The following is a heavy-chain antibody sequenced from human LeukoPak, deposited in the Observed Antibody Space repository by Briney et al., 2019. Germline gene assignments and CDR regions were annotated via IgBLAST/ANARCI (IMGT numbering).Heavy chain of an antibody. Sequence: SETLSLTCTVSGGSISSGDYYWSWIRQPSGKGLERIGYIYCSGSTYYNPSLKSRVTISVDTSKNQFSLKLSSVTAADTAVYYCARSDSWGLSLGAFDIWGQGTMVTVSS. CDR2: IYCSGST. J-gene: IGHJ3*02. V-gene: IGHV4-30-4*08. D-gene: IGHD3-16*01. CDR1: GGSISSGDYY. CDR3: ARSDSWGLSLGAFDI.